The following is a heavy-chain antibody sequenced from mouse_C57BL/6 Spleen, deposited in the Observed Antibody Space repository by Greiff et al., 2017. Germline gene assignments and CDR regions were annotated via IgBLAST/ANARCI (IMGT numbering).Heavy chain of an antibody. J-gene: IGHJ1*03. Sequence: QVQLQQSGAELMKPGASVKLSCKATGYTFTGYWIEWVKQRPGHGLEWIGEILPGSGSTNYNEKFKGKATFTADTSSNTAYMQLSSLTTEDSAIYYCAGQYYYGSSYLSYWYFDVWGTGTTVTVSS. CDR1: GYTFTGYW. CDR2: ILPGSGST. V-gene: IGHV1-9*01. D-gene: IGHD1-1*01. CDR3: AGQYYYGSSYLSYWYFDV.